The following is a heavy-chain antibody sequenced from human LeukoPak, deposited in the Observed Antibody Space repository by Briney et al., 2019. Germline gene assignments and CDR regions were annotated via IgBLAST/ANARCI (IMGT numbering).Heavy chain of an antibody. CDR1: GFSFVNYA. D-gene: IGHD3-16*02. CDR3: AKDSAVGNRYDRRFDP. CDR2: ITGSGTT. V-gene: IGHV3-23*01. Sequence: GGSLRLSCAASGFSFVNYAMTWVRQAPEKGLEWVSGITGSGTTYYADSVRGRFTISRDNSKNTVYLQMNSLRAEDTALYYCAKDSAVGNRYDRRFDPWGQGALVTVSS. J-gene: IGHJ5*02.